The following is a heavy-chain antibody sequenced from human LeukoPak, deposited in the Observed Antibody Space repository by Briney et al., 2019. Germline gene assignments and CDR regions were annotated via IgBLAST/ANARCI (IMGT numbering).Heavy chain of an antibody. V-gene: IGHV1-69*06. D-gene: IGHD2-2*01. Sequence: GASVKVSCKASGGTFSSYAISWVRQAPGQGLEWMGGIIPIFGTANYAQKFQGRVTITADKSTSTAYMELSSLRSEDTAVYYCASTTGIVVVPAAITFDYWGQGTLVTVSS. CDR2: IIPIFGTA. CDR1: GGTFSSYA. J-gene: IGHJ4*02. CDR3: ASTTGIVVVPAAITFDY.